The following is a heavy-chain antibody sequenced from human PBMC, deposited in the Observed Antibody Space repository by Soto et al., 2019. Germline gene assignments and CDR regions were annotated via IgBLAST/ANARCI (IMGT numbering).Heavy chain of an antibody. D-gene: IGHD5-12*01. Sequence: SETLSLTCTVSGGSISSGGYYWSWIRQHPGTGLEWIGHISYSGSTYYNTSLKSRVTISVDTSRNQFSLMVNSVTAADTAVYYCAGGGGGYDFPDYWGQGTLVNVSS. V-gene: IGHV4-31*03. CDR1: GGSISSGGYY. CDR2: ISYSGST. CDR3: AGGGGGYDFPDY. J-gene: IGHJ4*02.